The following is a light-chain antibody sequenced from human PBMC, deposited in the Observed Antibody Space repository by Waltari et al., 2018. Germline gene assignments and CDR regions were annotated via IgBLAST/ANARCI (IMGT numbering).Light chain of an antibody. V-gene: IGKV3-11*01. Sequence: ETVLTQSPATLSLSPGERATLSCRASRSVSTQLAWYQQKPGQAPRLLIYDASNRASDIPDRFSGSGSGTDFTLTISSLEPKDFAVYYCQQRSNWPPELTFGGGTKVEIK. CDR3: QQRSNWPPELT. CDR1: RSVSTQ. J-gene: IGKJ4*01. CDR2: DAS.